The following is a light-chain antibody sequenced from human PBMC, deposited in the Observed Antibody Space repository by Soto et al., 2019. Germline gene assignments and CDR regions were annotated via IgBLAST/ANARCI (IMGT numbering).Light chain of an antibody. J-gene: IGKJ5*01. Sequence: ILVTKSPAARSLTKEERATLSCKATQTVFSNYIGWYQQKPGQAPRRLIFGASIRATGIPDRFSGSGSGTDFTLTISGLGLQDFAVYCCQQHGSSLITVGLGTRLEI. V-gene: IGKV3-20*01. CDR3: QQHGSSLIT. CDR1: QTVFSNY. CDR2: GAS.